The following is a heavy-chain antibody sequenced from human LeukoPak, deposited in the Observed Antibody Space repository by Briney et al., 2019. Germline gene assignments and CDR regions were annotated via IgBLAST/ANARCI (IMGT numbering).Heavy chain of an antibody. CDR3: AREDVATFDY. J-gene: IGHJ4*02. D-gene: IGHD2-15*01. Sequence: SQTLSLTCAISGDSVSGNSAAWSWIRQSPSRGLEWLGRTYYRSKWYKDYAVSVKSRITINPDTSKNQLSLQLNSVTPEDTAVYYCAREDVATFDYWGQGTLVTVSS. CDR2: TYYRSKWYK. CDR1: GDSVSGNSAA. V-gene: IGHV6-1*01.